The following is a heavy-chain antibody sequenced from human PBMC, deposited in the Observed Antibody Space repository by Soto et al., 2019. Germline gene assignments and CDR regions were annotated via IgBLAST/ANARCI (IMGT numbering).Heavy chain of an antibody. CDR2: IYWDDDK. V-gene: IGHV2-5*02. Sequence: HITLKESAPTLVKPTQTLTLTCTFSGFSLSTSGVGVGWIRQPPGKALEWLALIYWDDDKRYRPSLKSRLTITKDTSKHQAVLTITNMDPVDTAPYYCAHPYYYDSSGYSDAFDIWGQGTMVTVSS. CDR3: AHPYYYDSSGYSDAFDI. CDR1: GFSLSTSGVG. D-gene: IGHD3-22*01. J-gene: IGHJ3*02.